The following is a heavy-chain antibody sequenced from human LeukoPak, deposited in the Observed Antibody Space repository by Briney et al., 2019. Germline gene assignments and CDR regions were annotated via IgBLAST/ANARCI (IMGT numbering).Heavy chain of an antibody. V-gene: IGHV1-46*01. J-gene: IGHJ4*02. CDR3: ASSVVDIVATRFDY. D-gene: IGHD5-12*01. Sequence: ASVTDSFQASVCTFTSYYMHWVRPPPGQGLAWMGIINPSGGSTSYAQKFQGRATMTREMSTSTVYKELSSLRSEDTAVYYCASSVVDIVATRFDYWGQGTLVTVSS. CDR2: INPSGGST. CDR1: VCTFTSYY.